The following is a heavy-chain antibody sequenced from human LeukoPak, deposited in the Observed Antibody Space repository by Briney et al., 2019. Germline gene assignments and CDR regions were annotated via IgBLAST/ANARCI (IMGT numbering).Heavy chain of an antibody. CDR3: ARGEAVAGRGIDY. D-gene: IGHD6-19*01. Sequence: PSETLSLTCTVSGGSISSYYWSWIRQPPGKGLEWIGYIYYSGSTNYNPSLKSRVTISVDTSKNQFSLKLSSVTAADTAVYYCARGEAVAGRGIDYWGQGTLVTVSS. J-gene: IGHJ4*02. V-gene: IGHV4-59*01. CDR2: IYYSGST. CDR1: GGSISSYY.